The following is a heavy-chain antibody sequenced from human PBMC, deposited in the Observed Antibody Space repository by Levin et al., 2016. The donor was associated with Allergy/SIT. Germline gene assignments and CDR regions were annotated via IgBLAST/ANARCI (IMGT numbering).Heavy chain of an antibody. CDR2: IIPIFGTA. D-gene: IGHD3-9*01. V-gene: IGHV1-69*01. Sequence: WVRQAPGQGLEWMGGIIPIFGTANYAQKFQGRVTITADESTSTAYMELSSLRSEDTAVYYCARHPTGYYLYYFDYWGQGTLVTVSS. J-gene: IGHJ4*02. CDR3: ARHPTGYYLYYFDY.